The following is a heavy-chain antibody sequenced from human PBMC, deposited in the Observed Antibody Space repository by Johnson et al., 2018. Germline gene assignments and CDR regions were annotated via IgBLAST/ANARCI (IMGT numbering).Heavy chain of an antibody. CDR2: LYSAGST. CDR3: TRGPRYDV. CDR1: GFTFSTYS. V-gene: IGHV3-66*01. D-gene: IGHD3-9*01. Sequence: VQLVESGGGLVQPAGSLRLSCAASGFTFSTYSMNWVRQAPGKGLEWVSVLYSAGSTYYADSVKGRFTISRDNSKNTLYLQMTSLRAGDTAVYYCTRGPRYDVWGQGTTVVVSS. J-gene: IGHJ6*02.